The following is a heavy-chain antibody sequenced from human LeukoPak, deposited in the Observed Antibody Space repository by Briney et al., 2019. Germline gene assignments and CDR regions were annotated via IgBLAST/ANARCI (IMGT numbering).Heavy chain of an antibody. D-gene: IGHD6-19*01. J-gene: IGHJ4*02. V-gene: IGHV3-48*04. CDR3: ASQWLEEIDY. CDR2: ISSSSSTI. CDR1: GFTFSSYS. Sequence: GGSLRLSCAASGFTFSSYSMNWVRQAPGKGLEWVSYISSSSSTIYYADSVKGRFTISRDNAKNSLYLQMNSLRAEDTAVYYCASQWLEEIDYWGQGTLVTVSS.